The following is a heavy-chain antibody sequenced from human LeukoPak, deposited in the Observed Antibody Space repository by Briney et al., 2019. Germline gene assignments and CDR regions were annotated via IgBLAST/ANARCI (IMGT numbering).Heavy chain of an antibody. CDR2: IYTSGST. D-gene: IGHD3-22*01. V-gene: IGHV4-4*07. CDR1: GGSISSYY. CDR3: ARTDYDSSLANWFDP. Sequence: SETLSLTCTVSGGSISSYYWSWIRQPAGKGLEWIGRIYTSGSTNYNPSLKSRVTMSVDTSKNQFSLKLSSVTAADTAVYYCARTDYDSSLANWFDPWGQGTLVTVSS. J-gene: IGHJ5*02.